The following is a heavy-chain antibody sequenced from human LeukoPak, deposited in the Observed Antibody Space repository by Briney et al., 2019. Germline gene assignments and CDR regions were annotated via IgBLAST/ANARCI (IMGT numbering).Heavy chain of an antibody. CDR3: AREVVVPAAVDY. CDR2: IYYSGST. J-gene: IGHJ4*02. V-gene: IGHV4-30-4*01. D-gene: IGHD2-2*01. Sequence: PSQTLSLTCTVSGGSVSSGDYYWSWIRQPPGKGLEWIGYIYYSGSTYYNPSLKSRVTISVDTSKNQFSLKLSSVTAADTAVYYCAREVVVPAAVDYWGQGTLVTVSS. CDR1: GGSVSSGDYY.